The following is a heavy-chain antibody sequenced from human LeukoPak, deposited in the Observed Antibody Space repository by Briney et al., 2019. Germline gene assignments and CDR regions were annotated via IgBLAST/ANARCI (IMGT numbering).Heavy chain of an antibody. J-gene: IGHJ4*02. D-gene: IGHD3-10*01. CDR2: IYSGDTT. CDR3: ARTDPHTPVGAYYGLDY. Sequence: GGSLSLSCAASGFTASSNYMTWVRQAPGKGLEWVSGIYSGDTTYYADSVKGRFTISRDNSKNTLYLQMNSLRAEDTAVYYCARTDPHTPVGAYYGLDYWGQGTLATVSS. CDR1: GFTASSNY. V-gene: IGHV3-66*01.